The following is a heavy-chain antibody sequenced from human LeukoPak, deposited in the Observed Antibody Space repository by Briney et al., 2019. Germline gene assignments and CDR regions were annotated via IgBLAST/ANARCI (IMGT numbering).Heavy chain of an antibody. Sequence: SQTLSLTCTVSGGSISGGSYSWSWIRQPAGQGLEWLGHIYSSGSTTYNPSLKSRITISVDTSKNQFSLTLGSVTAADTAVYYCARVEQRPSARYFDYWGQGTLVTVSS. J-gene: IGHJ4*02. CDR2: IYSSGST. V-gene: IGHV4-61*09. CDR1: GGSISGGSYS. D-gene: IGHD6-25*01. CDR3: ARVEQRPSARYFDY.